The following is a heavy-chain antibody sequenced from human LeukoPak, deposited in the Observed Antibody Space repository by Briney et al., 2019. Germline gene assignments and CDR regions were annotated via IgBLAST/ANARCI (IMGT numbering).Heavy chain of an antibody. D-gene: IGHD4-11*01. CDR3: AKDLNSNYFDY. J-gene: IGHJ4*02. CDR1: GFTFSSYG. V-gene: IGHV3-30*18. Sequence: GGSLRLSCAASGFTFSSYGMHWVRQAPGKGLEWVAVISYDGSNKYYADSVKGRFTISRDNSENTLYLQMNSLRAEDTAVYYCAKDLNSNYFDYWGQGTLVTVSS. CDR2: ISYDGSNK.